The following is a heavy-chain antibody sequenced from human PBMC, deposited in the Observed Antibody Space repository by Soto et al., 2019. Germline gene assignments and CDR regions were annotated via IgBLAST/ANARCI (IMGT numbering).Heavy chain of an antibody. CDR2: ISYDGSST. J-gene: IGHJ4*02. Sequence: GGSLRLSCAASGFTFSSYGMHWVRQAPGKGLEWVAVISYDGSSTYYADSVKGRFTISRDNSKNTLYLQMNSLRAEDTAVYYCAKGRDGYNSPSLSWGQGTPVTV. V-gene: IGHV3-30*18. CDR1: GFTFSSYG. D-gene: IGHD5-12*01. CDR3: AKGRDGYNSPSLS.